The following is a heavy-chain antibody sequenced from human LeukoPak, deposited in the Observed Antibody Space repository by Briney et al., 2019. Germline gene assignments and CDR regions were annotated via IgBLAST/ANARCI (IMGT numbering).Heavy chain of an antibody. CDR1: GFTFSIYA. CDR3: AGGTGFIIKD. V-gene: IGHV3-21*04. CDR2: INYSDGKT. Sequence: GGSLRLSCSGSGFTFSIYAMNWVRQAPGKGLEWVSGINYSDGKTSYADSVKGRFTISRDNAKNSLYLQMNNLRVEDTAMYYCAGGTGFIIKDWGQGTLVTVSS. J-gene: IGHJ4*02. D-gene: IGHD3-9*01.